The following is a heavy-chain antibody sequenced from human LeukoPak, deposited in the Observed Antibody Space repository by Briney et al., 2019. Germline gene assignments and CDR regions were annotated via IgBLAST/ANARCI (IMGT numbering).Heavy chain of an antibody. D-gene: IGHD5-24*01. CDR1: GFTFSSYG. V-gene: IGHV3-30*18. CDR2: ISYDGSNK. CDR3: AKERDGYNLEYYFDY. Sequence: GGSLRLSCAASGFTFSSYGMHWVRQAPGKGLEWVAVISYDGSNKYYADSVKGRFTISRDNSKNTLYLQMNGLRAEDTAVYYCAKERDGYNLEYYFDYWGQGTLVTVSS. J-gene: IGHJ4*02.